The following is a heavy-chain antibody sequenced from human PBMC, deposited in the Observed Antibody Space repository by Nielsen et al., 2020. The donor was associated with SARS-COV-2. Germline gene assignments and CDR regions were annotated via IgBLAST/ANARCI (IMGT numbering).Heavy chain of an antibody. Sequence: ASVKVSCKAFGYSFTSYAMHWVWQAPGQRLEWMGWINVGNGNTKYSQKFQGRVTFTRDTSASTAYMELSSLRFEDTAVYYCARERSREYGIDVWGQGTTVTVSS. J-gene: IGHJ6*02. CDR3: ARERSREYGIDV. V-gene: IGHV1-3*01. CDR1: GYSFTSYA. CDR2: INVGNGNT. D-gene: IGHD1-26*01.